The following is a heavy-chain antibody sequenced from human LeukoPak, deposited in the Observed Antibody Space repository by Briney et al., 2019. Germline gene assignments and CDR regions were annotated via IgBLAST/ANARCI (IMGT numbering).Heavy chain of an antibody. CDR3: AKGGKWDVTPFDY. D-gene: IGHD1-26*01. CDR1: GFTFSSYS. CDR2: VRDGDGST. V-gene: IGHV3-23*01. Sequence: PGGSLRLSCAASGFTFSSYSMSWVRQVPGKGLEWVSVVRDGDGSTAYTDSVKGRFTVSRDNSRNTGYLQMDSLRVEDTAVYYCAKGGKWDVTPFDYWGQGTLVTVSS. J-gene: IGHJ4*02.